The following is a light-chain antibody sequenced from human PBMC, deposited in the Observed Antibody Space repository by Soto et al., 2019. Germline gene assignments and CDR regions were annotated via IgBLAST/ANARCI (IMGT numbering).Light chain of an antibody. Sequence: EIVLTQSPGTLSLCPGDRASLSCRASHSVSTTYLAWYQLKPGQAPRLLIQGASNRAPGIPDRFSGSGAGTDFSLTISRLEPEDFAVYYCHQYGNSYTFGQGTKLEIK. CDR3: HQYGNSYT. J-gene: IGKJ2*01. CDR2: GAS. CDR1: HSVSTTY. V-gene: IGKV3-20*01.